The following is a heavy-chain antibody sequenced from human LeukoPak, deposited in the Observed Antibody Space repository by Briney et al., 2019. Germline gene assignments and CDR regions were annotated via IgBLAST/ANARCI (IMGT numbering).Heavy chain of an antibody. V-gene: IGHV3-21*01. D-gene: IGHD7-27*01. Sequence: GGSLRLSCAASGFTFSSYSMIWVRQAPGKGLEWVSSISISSSYLYYADSVKGRFTISRDNAKNSLYLQMSSLRAEDTAVYYCARDKNWGSGAFDIWGQGTMVTVSS. CDR2: ISISSSYL. CDR3: ARDKNWGSGAFDI. CDR1: GFTFSSYS. J-gene: IGHJ3*02.